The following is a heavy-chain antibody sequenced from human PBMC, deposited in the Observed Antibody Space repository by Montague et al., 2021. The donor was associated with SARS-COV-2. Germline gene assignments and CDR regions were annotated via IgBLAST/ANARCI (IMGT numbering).Heavy chain of an antibody. J-gene: IGHJ5*02. D-gene: IGHD2-8*01. CDR3: ARDDPYCTNGVCYTGNWFDP. V-gene: IGHV6-1*01. CDR2: TYYRSKWYN. Sequence: CAISGVSVSSNSAAWNWIRQPPSRGLEWLGRTYYRSKWYNDYAVSVKSRITINPDTSKNQFPLQLNSVTPEDTAVYYCARDDPYCTNGVCYTGNWFDPWGQGTLVTVSS. CDR1: GVSVSSNSAA.